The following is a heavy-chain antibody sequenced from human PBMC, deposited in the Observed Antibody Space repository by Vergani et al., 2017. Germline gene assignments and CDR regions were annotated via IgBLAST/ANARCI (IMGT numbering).Heavy chain of an antibody. Sequence: EVQLLESGGGLVQPGGSLRLSCAASGFTFSTYAMTWVRQAPGKGLEWVSTISSDGGSTYYADSVKGRFTISRDNSKNTLYLQMNSLRAEDTAVYYCARGSEGYSGANDYWGQGTLVTVSS. CDR1: GFTFSTYA. CDR3: ARGSEGYSGANDY. J-gene: IGHJ4*02. V-gene: IGHV3-23*01. CDR2: ISSDGGST. D-gene: IGHD3-10*01.